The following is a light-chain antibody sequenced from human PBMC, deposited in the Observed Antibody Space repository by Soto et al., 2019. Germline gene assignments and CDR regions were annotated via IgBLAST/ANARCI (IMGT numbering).Light chain of an antibody. V-gene: IGKV1-33*01. J-gene: IGKJ2*01. CDR2: DAD. CDR1: HDIKNY. CDR3: QQFDVLPPYT. Sequence: DIQLTQSPPSLSASEGDRDTITCQASHDIKNYLNWYQQKPGKAPKLLIYDADNLQTGVPSRFSGSGAGTEFTFTIGSLQPEDVATYFCQQFDVLPPYTFGQGTKVEIK.